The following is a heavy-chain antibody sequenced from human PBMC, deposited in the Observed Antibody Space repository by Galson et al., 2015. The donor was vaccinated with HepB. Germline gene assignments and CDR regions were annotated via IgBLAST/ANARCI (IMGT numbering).Heavy chain of an antibody. J-gene: IGHJ3*02. CDR1: RYTFTGYY. CDR3: ARGYSGYDWDVGALDI. V-gene: IGHV1-2*02. D-gene: IGHD5-12*01. Sequence: SVKVSCKASRYTFTGYYMHWVRQAPGQGLEWMGWINPNSGGTNYAQKFQGRVTMTRDTSISTAYMELSRLRSDDTAVYYCARGYSGYDWDVGALDIWGQGTMVTVSS. CDR2: INPNSGGT.